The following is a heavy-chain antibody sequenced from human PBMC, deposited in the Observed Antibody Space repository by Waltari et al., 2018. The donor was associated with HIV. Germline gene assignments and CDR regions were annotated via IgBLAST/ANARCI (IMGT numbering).Heavy chain of an antibody. CDR1: GYNFTGYF. CDR2: INPYSGGT. CDR3: ARASSQWLIEY. V-gene: IGHV1-2*02. J-gene: IGHJ4*02. Sequence: QVQLIQSGAEVKKPGASVKVSCKTSGYNFTGYFVHWVRQAPGQGLEWMGWINPYSGGTNYARKFQGRVTMTRDASISTTYMDLTSLRSDDTAVYYCARASSQWLIEYWGQGTLVTVSS. D-gene: IGHD6-19*01.